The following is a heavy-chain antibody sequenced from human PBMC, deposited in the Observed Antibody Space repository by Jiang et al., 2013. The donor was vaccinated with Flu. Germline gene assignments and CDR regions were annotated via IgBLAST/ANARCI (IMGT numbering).Heavy chain of an antibody. CDR1: GGSISSSSYY. CDR3: ARPAGAVAGTGEDY. Sequence: SGPGLVKPSETLSLTCTVSGGSISSSSYYWGWIRQPPGKGLEWIGSIYYSGSTYYNPSLKSRVTISVDTSKNQFSLKLSSVTAADTAVYYCARPAGAVAGTGEDYWGQGTLVTVSS. J-gene: IGHJ4*02. V-gene: IGHV4-39*01. CDR2: IYYSGST. D-gene: IGHD6-19*01.